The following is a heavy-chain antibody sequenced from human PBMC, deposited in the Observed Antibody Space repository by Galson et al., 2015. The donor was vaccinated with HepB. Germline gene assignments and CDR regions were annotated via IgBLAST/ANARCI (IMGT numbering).Heavy chain of an antibody. J-gene: IGHJ6*02. V-gene: IGHV3-21*01. CDR1: GFTLSTYS. D-gene: IGHD3-10*01. Sequence: RLSCASSGFTLSTYSMNWVRQAPGKGLEWISSISSSSLYVYYADSVRGRFTVSRDNAKNSHYLQMNSLSAEDTAVYYCARVYGSGSYGYGMDVWGQGTTVTVS. CDR2: ISSSSLYV. CDR3: ARVYGSGSYGYGMDV.